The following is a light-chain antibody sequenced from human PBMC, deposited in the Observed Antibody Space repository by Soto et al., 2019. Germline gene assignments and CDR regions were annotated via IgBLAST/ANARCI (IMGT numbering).Light chain of an antibody. Sequence: DIQMTQSPSSLSASVGDRVTVTCRTSHIVDTSLNWYQQKPGKAPKLLIYAASSVQSGVPARLSGSGSATFFTLTIHNLQPDDFATYFCQQTHSIPPNFGPGTKVDIK. CDR1: HIVDTS. CDR2: AAS. V-gene: IGKV1-39*01. J-gene: IGKJ2*01. CDR3: QQTHSIPPN.